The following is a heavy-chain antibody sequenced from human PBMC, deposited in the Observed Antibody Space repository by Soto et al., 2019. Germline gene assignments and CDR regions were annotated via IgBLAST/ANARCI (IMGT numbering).Heavy chain of an antibody. J-gene: IGHJ4*02. D-gene: IGHD4-17*01. CDR1: GGSISSGGYY. Sequence: QVQLQESGPGLVKPSQTLSLTCTVSGGSISSGGYYWSWIRQHPGKGLEWIGYIYYSGSTYYNPSLKGRVTISVDTSKNQFPLKLSSVTAADTAVYYGARAATTVVTPFDYWGQGTLVTVSS. V-gene: IGHV4-31*03. CDR2: IYYSGST. CDR3: ARAATTVVTPFDY.